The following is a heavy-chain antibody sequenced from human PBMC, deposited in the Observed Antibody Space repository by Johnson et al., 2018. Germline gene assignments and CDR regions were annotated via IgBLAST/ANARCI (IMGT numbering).Heavy chain of an antibody. CDR3: ARGPITPYGSDIYDPDAFDI. CDR2: LSSVGSST. J-gene: IGHJ3*02. Sequence: VQLQESGGCLVQPGWSLRLSCAASGFIFSSYWMPWVSQVPGKGLVWVSRLSSVGSSTSYADSVKGRFTISSENAKNTLYLQMNSMRAEDTAVYYCARGPITPYGSDIYDPDAFDIWGQGTMVTVSS. D-gene: IGHD3-10*01. V-gene: IGHV3-74*01. CDR1: GFIFSSYW.